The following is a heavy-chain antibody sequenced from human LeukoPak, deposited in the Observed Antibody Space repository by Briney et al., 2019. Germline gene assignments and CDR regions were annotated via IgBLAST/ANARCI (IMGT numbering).Heavy chain of an antibody. J-gene: IGHJ3*02. CDR1: GFTFSSYA. Sequence: GGSLRLSCAASGFTFSSYAMSWVRQAPGKGLEWVSAISGSGGSTYYADSVKGRFTISRDNSKNTLYLQMNSLRAEDTAVYYCAKDLQQWLLLEHAFDIWGQGTMVTVSS. CDR2: ISGSGGST. CDR3: AKDLQQWLLLEHAFDI. D-gene: IGHD6-19*01. V-gene: IGHV3-23*01.